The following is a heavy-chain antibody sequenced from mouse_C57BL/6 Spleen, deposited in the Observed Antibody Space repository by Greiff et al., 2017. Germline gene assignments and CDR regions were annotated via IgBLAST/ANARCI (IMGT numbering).Heavy chain of an antibody. CDR3: ARRTTVVEGAWFAY. Sequence: DVMLVESGGGLVKPGGSLKLSCAASGFTFSDYGMHWVRQAPEKGLEWVAYISSGSSTIYYADTVKGRFTISRDNAKNTLFLQMTSLRSEDTAMYYCARRTTVVEGAWFAYWGQGTLVTVSA. D-gene: IGHD1-1*01. J-gene: IGHJ3*01. CDR1: GFTFSDYG. CDR2: ISSGSSTI. V-gene: IGHV5-17*01.